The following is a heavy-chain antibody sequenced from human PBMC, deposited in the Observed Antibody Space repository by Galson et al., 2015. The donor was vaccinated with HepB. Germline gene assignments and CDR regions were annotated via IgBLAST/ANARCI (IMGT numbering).Heavy chain of an antibody. Sequence: SLRLSCAASGFSFSGYWMHWVRQAPGKGLVWVSPINSDGSRTQYAGSVRGRFTISRDNAKNTLNLQMNSLRAEDTAVYYCAREDDSSDYLPVGYYGMDVWGQGTTVTVSS. CDR3: AREDDSSDYLPVGYYGMDV. V-gene: IGHV3-74*03. CDR1: GFSFSGYW. J-gene: IGHJ6*02. D-gene: IGHD3-22*01. CDR2: INSDGSRT.